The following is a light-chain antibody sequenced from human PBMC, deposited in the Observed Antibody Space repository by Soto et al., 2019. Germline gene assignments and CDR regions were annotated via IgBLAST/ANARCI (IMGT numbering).Light chain of an antibody. V-gene: IGKV2-28*01. CDR3: MQALQTPYT. J-gene: IGKJ2*01. CDR1: QSLLHSNGYNY. Sequence: DIVMTQSPLSLPVTPGEPASISCRSSQSLLHSNGYNYLDWYLQKPGQSPQLLIYLGSNRASGVPDRCSGSGAGTDFTRKSSRVEAEDVGVYYCMQALQTPYTFGQGTKLEIK. CDR2: LGS.